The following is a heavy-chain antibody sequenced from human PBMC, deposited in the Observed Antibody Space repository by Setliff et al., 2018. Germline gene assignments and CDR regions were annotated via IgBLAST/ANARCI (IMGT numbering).Heavy chain of an antibody. V-gene: IGHV4-59*08. CDR2: IYYGGTT. CDR3: ARHRRDSSGNYYYFNYMDV. CDR1: GASISSYY. Sequence: SETLSLTCTVSGASISSYYWSWIRQPPGKGLEWIGYIYYGGTTNYNPSLKSRVSISLDTSKGQFSLRLSSLTAADTAVYYCARHRRDSSGNYYYFNYMDVWGKGTTVTVSS. D-gene: IGHD3-22*01. J-gene: IGHJ6*03.